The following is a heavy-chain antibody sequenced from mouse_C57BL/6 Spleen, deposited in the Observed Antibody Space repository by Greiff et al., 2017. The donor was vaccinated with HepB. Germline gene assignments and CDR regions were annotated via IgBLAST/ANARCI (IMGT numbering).Heavy chain of an antibody. Sequence: VQRVESGGGLVKPGGSLKLSCPASGFTFSSYAMSWVRQTPEKRLEWVATISDGGSYTYYPDNVKGRFTISRDNAKNNLYLQMSHLKSEDATMYYCAGSWGGRGVDYWGQGTSVTVSS. CDR2: ISDGGSYT. V-gene: IGHV5-4*01. CDR1: GFTFSSYA. D-gene: IGHD3-3*01. J-gene: IGHJ4*01. CDR3: AGSWGGRGVDY.